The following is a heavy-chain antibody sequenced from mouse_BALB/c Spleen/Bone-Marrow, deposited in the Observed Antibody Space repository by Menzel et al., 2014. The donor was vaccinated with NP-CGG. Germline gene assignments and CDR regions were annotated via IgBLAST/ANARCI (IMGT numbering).Heavy chain of an antibody. Sequence: EVKLMESGGGLVKPGGSLELSCAASGFTFSSYAMSWVRQTPEKRLEWVATISSGGSYTYYPDSVKGRFTISRDNAKNTLYLQMSSLRSEDTAMDYCARRTLYRYDAGAMDYWGQGTSVTASS. CDR2: ISSGGSYT. D-gene: IGHD2-14*01. V-gene: IGHV5-9-3*01. CDR1: GFTFSSYA. J-gene: IGHJ4*01. CDR3: ARRTLYRYDAGAMDY.